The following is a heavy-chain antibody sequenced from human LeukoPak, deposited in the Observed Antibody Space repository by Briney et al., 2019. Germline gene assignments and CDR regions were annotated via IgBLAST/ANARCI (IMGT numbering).Heavy chain of an antibody. CDR2: SSAYNGNT. CDR3: ARPPPSCSGGSCSPDDAFDI. D-gene: IGHD2-15*01. Sequence: ASVKVSCKASGYTFTSYGISWVRQAPGQGLEWMGWSSAYNGNTNYAQKLQGRVTMTTDTSTSTAYMELRSLRSDDTAVYYCARPPPSCSGGSCSPDDAFDIWGQGTMVTVSS. CDR1: GYTFTSYG. V-gene: IGHV1-18*04. J-gene: IGHJ3*02.